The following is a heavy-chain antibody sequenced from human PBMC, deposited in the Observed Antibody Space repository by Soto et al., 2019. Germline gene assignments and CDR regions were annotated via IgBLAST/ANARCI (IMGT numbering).Heavy chain of an antibody. D-gene: IGHD5-12*01. Sequence: SETPSLSCTVAGVSLSSYYLSWIRPHPGKGLEWIGYVYKSGTTNYNPSLQSRVTISLDTSKNQFSLKLSSVIAADTAMYYCATDARHGGYTHYFDFWGQGALVTVSS. CDR3: ATDARHGGYTHYFDF. J-gene: IGHJ4*02. CDR1: GVSLSSYY. V-gene: IGHV4-59*01. CDR2: VYKSGTT.